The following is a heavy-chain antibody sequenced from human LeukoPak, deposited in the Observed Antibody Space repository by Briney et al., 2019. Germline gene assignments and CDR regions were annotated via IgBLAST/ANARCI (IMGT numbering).Heavy chain of an antibody. J-gene: IGHJ6*02. V-gene: IGHV1-8*01. Sequence: GASVKVSCKASGYTFTSYDINWVRQATGQGLEWMGWMNPNSGNTGYAQKFQGRVTMTRNTSISTAYMELSSLRSEDTAVYYCARSTTVTTYYHYGMDVWGQGTTVTVSS. D-gene: IGHD4-11*01. CDR3: ARSTTVTTYYHYGMDV. CDR2: MNPNSGNT. CDR1: GYTFTSYD.